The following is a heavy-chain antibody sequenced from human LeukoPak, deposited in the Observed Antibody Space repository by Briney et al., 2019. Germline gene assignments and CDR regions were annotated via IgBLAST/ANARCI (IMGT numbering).Heavy chain of an antibody. CDR2: IKQDGSEK. CDR3: ARSLDY. V-gene: IGHV3-7*01. J-gene: IGHJ4*02. Sequence: GGSLRLSCAASGSTFSTSWMGWVRQAPGKGLEWVANIKQDGSEKYYVDSVKGRFTISRDNSKNSLYLQMNSLRAEDTATYYCARSLDYWGQGIQVTVSS. CDR1: GSTFSTSW.